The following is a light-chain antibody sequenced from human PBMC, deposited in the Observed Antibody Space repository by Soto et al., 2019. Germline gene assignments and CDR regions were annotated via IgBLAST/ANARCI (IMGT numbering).Light chain of an antibody. J-gene: IGLJ1*01. CDR2: EVV. Sequence: QSVLTQPASVSGSPGQSISISCSGTSRDIGAYNYVSWYLQHSGKAPKLMIYEVVNRPSGVPNRFSGSKSGNTASLTISGLQAEDEADYYCCSYADGSIYVFGTGTKVTVL. V-gene: IGLV2-14*01. CDR1: SRDIGAYNY. CDR3: CSYADGSIYV.